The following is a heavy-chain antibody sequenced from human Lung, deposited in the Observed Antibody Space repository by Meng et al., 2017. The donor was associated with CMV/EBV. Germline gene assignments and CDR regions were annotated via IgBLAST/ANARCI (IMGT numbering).Heavy chain of an antibody. CDR1: GFTFSNYV. V-gene: IGHV3-23*03. CDR2: IYSDGSST. Sequence: GEXXKISCAASGFTFSNYVMNWVRQAPGKGLEWVSVIYSDGSSTYYADSVKGRFTISRDNSKNTLDLQMNSLRAEDTAVYYCAKGDDSGWSPFDYWGQGTLVTVSS. D-gene: IGHD3-22*01. CDR3: AKGDDSGWSPFDY. J-gene: IGHJ4*02.